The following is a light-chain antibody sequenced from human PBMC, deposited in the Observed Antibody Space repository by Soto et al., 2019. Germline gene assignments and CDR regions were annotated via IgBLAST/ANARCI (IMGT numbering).Light chain of an antibody. Sequence: DIQMTQAPSTLSASVGDRVTITCRASQGIGRSLAWYQHRPGKAPKLLIYRASELEPGVPRRFSGSGSGTEFTLNISSLQPDDFATYYCQKYNDYSYTFVQGTQLEIK. J-gene: IGKJ2*01. V-gene: IGKV1-5*03. CDR1: QGIGRS. CDR3: QKYNDYSYT. CDR2: RAS.